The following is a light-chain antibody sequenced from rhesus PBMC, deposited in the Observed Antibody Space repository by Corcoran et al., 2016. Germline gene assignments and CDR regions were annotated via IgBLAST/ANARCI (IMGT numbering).Light chain of an antibody. CDR2: EAS. V-gene: IGKV1-25*01. J-gene: IGKJ1*01. Sequence: DIQMTQSPSSLSASVGDRVTITCRASQAITNDLAWYRQKPGETPKLLIFEASNLRRGIPSRFSASGAGTDFTLTISSLQSEDFATYCWQQYYNTPWTFGQGTKVEMK. CDR3: QQYYNTPWT. CDR1: QAITND.